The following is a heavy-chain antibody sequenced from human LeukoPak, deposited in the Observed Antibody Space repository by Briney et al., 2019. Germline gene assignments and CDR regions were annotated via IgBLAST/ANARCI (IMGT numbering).Heavy chain of an antibody. V-gene: IGHV3-15*01. CDR3: TTDRGYYYDSSGYDFDY. Sequence: PGGSLRLSCAASGFTFSNAWMSWVRQAPGKGLEWVGRIKSKTDGGTTDYAALVKGRFTISRDDSKNTLYLQMNSLKTEDTAVYYCTTDRGYYYDSSGYDFDYWGQGTLVTVSS. CDR2: IKSKTDGGTT. J-gene: IGHJ4*02. CDR1: GFTFSNAW. D-gene: IGHD3-22*01.